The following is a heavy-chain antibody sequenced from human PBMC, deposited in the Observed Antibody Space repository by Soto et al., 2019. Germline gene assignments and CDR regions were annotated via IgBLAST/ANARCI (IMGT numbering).Heavy chain of an antibody. CDR3: ARAGDVDTEFRYGMDV. Sequence: GASVKVSCKASGYTFTSYGISWVRQAPGQGLEWVGWISAYNGNTNYAQKLQGRVTMTTDTSKNQFSLKLSSVTAADTAVYYCARAGDVDTEFRYGMDVWGQGTTVTVSS. J-gene: IGHJ6*02. V-gene: IGHV1-18*01. D-gene: IGHD5-18*01. CDR2: ISAYNGNT. CDR1: GYTFTSYG.